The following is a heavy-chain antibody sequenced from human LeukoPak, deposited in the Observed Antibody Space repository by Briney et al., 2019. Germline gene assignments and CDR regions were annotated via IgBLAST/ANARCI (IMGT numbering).Heavy chain of an antibody. CDR3: ARPGVGSGRYGAFDI. CDR1: GGSISSYY. J-gene: IGHJ3*02. CDR2: IYYSGST. D-gene: IGHD5-18*01. Sequence: SETLSLTCTVSGGSISSYYWSWIRQPPGKGLEWIGYIYYSGSTDYNPSLKSRVTISVDTSKNQFSLKLSSVTAADTAVYYCARPGVGSGRYGAFDIWGQGTMVTVSS. V-gene: IGHV4-59*08.